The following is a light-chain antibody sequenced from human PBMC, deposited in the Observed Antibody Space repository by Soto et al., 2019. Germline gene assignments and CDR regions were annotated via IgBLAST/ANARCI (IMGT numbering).Light chain of an antibody. V-gene: IGLV3-1*01. Sequence: SYELTQPPSVSVSPGQTASITCSGDKLGDKYACWYQQKPGQSPVLVMYQDNKRPSGIPERFSGSNSGNTATLTISGTQAMDEADYYCQAWDSSTYVVFGGGTQLTVL. CDR1: KLGDKY. CDR2: QDN. CDR3: QAWDSSTYVV. J-gene: IGLJ2*01.